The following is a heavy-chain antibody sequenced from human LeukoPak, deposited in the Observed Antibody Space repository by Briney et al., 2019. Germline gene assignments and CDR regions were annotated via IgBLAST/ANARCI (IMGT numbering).Heavy chain of an antibody. CDR2: ISWNSGSI. Sequence: GGSLRLSCAASGFTFDDYAMHWVRQAPGKGLEWVSGISWNSGSIGYADSVKGRFTISRDNAKNSLYLQMNSLRAEDTALYYCAKESDYYDSSGYGLGWFDPWGQGTLVTVSS. V-gene: IGHV3-9*01. D-gene: IGHD3-22*01. J-gene: IGHJ5*02. CDR3: AKESDYYDSSGYGLGWFDP. CDR1: GFTFDDYA.